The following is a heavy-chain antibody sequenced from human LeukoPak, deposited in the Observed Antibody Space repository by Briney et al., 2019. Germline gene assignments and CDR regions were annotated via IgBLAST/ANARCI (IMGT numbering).Heavy chain of an antibody. V-gene: IGHV3-7*01. Sequence: GGSLRLSCAASGFTFSTYSMNWVRQAPGKGLEWVANIKQDGSEKYYVDSVKGRFTISRDNAKNSLYLQMNSLRAEDTAVYYCARDGLYYDFWSGYYTAGSSDYWGQGTLVTVSS. J-gene: IGHJ4*02. CDR3: ARDGLYYDFWSGYYTAGSSDY. CDR1: GFTFSTYS. D-gene: IGHD3-3*01. CDR2: IKQDGSEK.